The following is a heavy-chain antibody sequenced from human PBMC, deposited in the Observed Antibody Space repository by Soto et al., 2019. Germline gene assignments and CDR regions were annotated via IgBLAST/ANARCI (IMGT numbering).Heavy chain of an antibody. CDR1: GGSISGDKW. Sequence: QVQLQESGPGLVKPSETLSLTCAVSGGSISGDKWWSWVRQPPGKGLEWIGEIHHSRGTNYNPSPKSRVTISVDKCKNQFSLNLNSVTAADTGVYYCATNGWYCVEYWGQGMLVTVSS. V-gene: IGHV4-4*02. D-gene: IGHD6-19*01. J-gene: IGHJ4*02. CDR2: IHHSRGT. CDR3: ATNGWYCVEY.